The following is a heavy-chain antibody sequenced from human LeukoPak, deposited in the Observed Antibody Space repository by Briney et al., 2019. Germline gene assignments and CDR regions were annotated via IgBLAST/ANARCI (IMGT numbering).Heavy chain of an antibody. Sequence: SVKVSCKASGGTFSSYAISWVRPAPGEGLEWMGGTIPIFGTANYAQKFQGRVTITADESTSTAYMELSSLRSEDTAVYYCARGLYVSPLYYYYYYMDVWGKGTTVTVSS. CDR3: ARGLYVSPLYYYYYYMDV. J-gene: IGHJ6*03. CDR1: GGTFSSYA. CDR2: TIPIFGTA. D-gene: IGHD5/OR15-5a*01. V-gene: IGHV1-69*13.